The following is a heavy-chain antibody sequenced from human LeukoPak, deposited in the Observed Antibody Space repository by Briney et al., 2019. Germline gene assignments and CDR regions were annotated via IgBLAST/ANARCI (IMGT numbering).Heavy chain of an antibody. D-gene: IGHD6-13*01. V-gene: IGHV4-59*01. CDR2: IYYSGST. CDR3: ARDLAAAGTKPDYWFDP. J-gene: IGHJ5*02. CDR1: GGSISSYY. Sequence: SETLSLTCTVSGGSISSYYWSWIRQPPGRGLEWIGYIYYSGSTNYNPSLKSRVTISVDTSKNQFSLKLSSVIPADTAVYYCARDLAAAGTKPDYWFDPWGQGTLVTVSS.